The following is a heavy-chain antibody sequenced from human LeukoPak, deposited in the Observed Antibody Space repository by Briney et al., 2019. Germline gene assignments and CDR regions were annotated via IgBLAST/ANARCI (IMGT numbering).Heavy chain of an antibody. CDR1: EFTFSSNA. V-gene: IGHV3-23*01. D-gene: IGHD3-10*01. CDR2: LSGSGCST. CDR3: AKDSLMVRGERPYYFDY. J-gene: IGHJ4*02. Sequence: GASLTLSCAASEFTFSSNAMSWVGQPPGKGLEWVLPLSGSGCSTYYADSVKGRFTISRDNSKNTLYLQMNSLRAEDTAVYYCAKDSLMVRGERPYYFDYWGEGTLVTVSS.